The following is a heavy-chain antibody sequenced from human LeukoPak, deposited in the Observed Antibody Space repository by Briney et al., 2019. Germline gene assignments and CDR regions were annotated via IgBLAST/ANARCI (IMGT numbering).Heavy chain of an antibody. CDR3: AREHSSGWTPEDAFDI. CDR2: ISYDGSNK. D-gene: IGHD6-19*01. CDR1: GFTFSSYA. J-gene: IGHJ3*02. V-gene: IGHV3-30-3*01. Sequence: GRSLRLSCAASGFTFSSYAMHWVRQAPGKGLEWVAVISYDGSNKYYVDSVKGRFTISRDNSKNTLYLQMNSLRAEDTAVYYCAREHSSGWTPEDAFDIWGQGTMVTVSS.